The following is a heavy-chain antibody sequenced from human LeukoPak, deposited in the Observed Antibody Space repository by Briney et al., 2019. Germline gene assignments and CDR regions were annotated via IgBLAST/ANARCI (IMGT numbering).Heavy chain of an antibody. CDR3: ARQDYYGSGSYS. D-gene: IGHD3-10*01. CDR1: GGSISSSSYY. J-gene: IGHJ5*02. V-gene: IGHV4-39*01. Sequence: LETLSLTCTVSGGSISSSSYYWGWIRQPPGKGLEWIGNIYYSGSTYYNPSLKSRVTISVDTSKNQFSLKLSSVTAADTAVYYCARQDYYGSGSYSWGQGTLVTVSS. CDR2: IYYSGST.